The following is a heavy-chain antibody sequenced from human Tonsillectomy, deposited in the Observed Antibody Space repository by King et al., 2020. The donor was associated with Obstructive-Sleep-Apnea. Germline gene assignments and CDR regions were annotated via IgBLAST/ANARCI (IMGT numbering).Heavy chain of an antibody. J-gene: IGHJ6*02. CDR1: GFTFSSYA. CDR3: AKAILGAWLSGTYYYYGMDV. V-gene: IGHV3-23*04. D-gene: IGHD1-26*01. CDR2: INNSGGST. Sequence: VQLVESGGGLGQPGGSLRLSCAASGFTFSSYAMSWVRQAPGKGLEWVSGINNSGGSTYYADSVKGRFTISRDNSKNTLCLQMNSLRAEDTAVYYCAKAILGAWLSGTYYYYGMDVWGQGTTVTVSS.